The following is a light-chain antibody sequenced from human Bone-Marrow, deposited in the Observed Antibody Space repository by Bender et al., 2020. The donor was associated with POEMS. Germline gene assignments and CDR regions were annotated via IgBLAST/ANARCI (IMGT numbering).Light chain of an antibody. Sequence: SYGLTQPPSVSVSPGHTANITCSGDQLGDQYASWYQLKPGQSPVLVIYEYNKRPSGIPERFSGSNSGNIATLTISGTHTLDETDYYCQAWDASSVVFGGETKLTVL. CDR3: QAWDASSVV. CDR1: QLGDQY. J-gene: IGLJ2*01. CDR2: EYN. V-gene: IGLV3-1*01.